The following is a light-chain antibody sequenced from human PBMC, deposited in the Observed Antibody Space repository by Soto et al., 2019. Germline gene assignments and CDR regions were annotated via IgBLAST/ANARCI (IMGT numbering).Light chain of an antibody. CDR1: QSVSSSY. J-gene: IGKJ4*01. CDR3: XHYRTS. CDR2: GAS. Sequence: EIVLTQSPGTLSLSPGXXXXLXCXASQSVSSSYLAWYQQKPGQAPRQLTYGASSRATGIPDRFSGSGSGTDFTLTITRLXXXDXXXYXXXHYRTSFGGGTRVEIK. V-gene: IGKV3-20*01.